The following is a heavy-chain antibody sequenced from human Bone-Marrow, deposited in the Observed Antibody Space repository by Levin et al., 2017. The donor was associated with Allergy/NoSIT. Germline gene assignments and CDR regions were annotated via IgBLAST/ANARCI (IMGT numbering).Heavy chain of an antibody. J-gene: IGHJ4*02. Sequence: SQTLSLPCAVSGGSISSSKWWTWVRQPPGKGLEWVGEIFQSGDTTYNPSLKSRVTISIDKSENQFSLRLTSVTAADTAVYYCASRPIRAAAGGLDYWGQGTLVTVSS. CDR1: GGSISSSKW. CDR2: IFQSGDT. V-gene: IGHV4-4*02. D-gene: IGHD6-13*01. CDR3: ASRPIRAAAGGLDY.